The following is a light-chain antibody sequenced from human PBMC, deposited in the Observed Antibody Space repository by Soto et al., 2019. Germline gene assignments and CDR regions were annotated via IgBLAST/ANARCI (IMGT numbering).Light chain of an antibody. V-gene: IGKV3-15*01. CDR3: QQYNNWPPIT. CDR2: GAS. Sequence: DIVMTHSPATLSVAPGERVTFSCRASQGVSRKLAWYQHKPGQAPRLLISGASTGATGSPARFSRIVSGTEFTLTISSLQSEDFAFYYCQQYNNWPPITFGQGTRLEIK. J-gene: IGKJ5*01. CDR1: QGVSRK.